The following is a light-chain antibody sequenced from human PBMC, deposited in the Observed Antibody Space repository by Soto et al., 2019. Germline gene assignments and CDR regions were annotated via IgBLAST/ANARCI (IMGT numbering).Light chain of an antibody. CDR3: QQYQNLWT. CDR2: GAS. CDR1: QSVSNNY. J-gene: IGKJ1*01. V-gene: IGKV3-20*01. Sequence: EIVLTQSPGTLSLSPGERATLSCRASQSVSNNYLAWYQQKPGQAPRLLIYGASNRATGIPDRFSGSGSGTDFTLTISSLQSEDFAIYYCQQYQNLWTFGQGTKVDIK.